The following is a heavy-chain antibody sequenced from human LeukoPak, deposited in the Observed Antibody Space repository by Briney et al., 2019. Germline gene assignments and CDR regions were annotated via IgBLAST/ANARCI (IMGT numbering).Heavy chain of an antibody. CDR2: ISSSSSYI. D-gene: IGHD3-10*01. CDR3: ARPALGFGELSAFDI. CDR1: GFTFSDYY. V-gene: IGHV3-11*06. J-gene: IGHJ3*02. Sequence: GSLRLSCAASGFTFSDYYMSWIRQAPGKGLEWVSSISSSSSYIYYADSVKGRFTISRDNAKNSLYLQMNSLRAEDTAVYYCARPALGFGELSAFDIWGQGTMVTVSS.